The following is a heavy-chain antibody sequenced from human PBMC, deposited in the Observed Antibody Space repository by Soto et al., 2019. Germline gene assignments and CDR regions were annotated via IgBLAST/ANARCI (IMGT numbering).Heavy chain of an antibody. D-gene: IGHD3-16*01. V-gene: IGHV4-30-4*01. J-gene: IGHJ4*01. CDR2: IYYSGNT. Sequence: PSETLTLTCTVSGGSTSSDNYWSWIRQPPGKGLEWIGHIYYSGNTDYNPSLKSRLAISIDTSKNQFSLKLSSVTAADTAVYFCAREGGESSDGLYYFDSWGQGSLVTVSS. CDR3: AREGGESSDGLYYFDS. CDR1: GGSTSSDNY.